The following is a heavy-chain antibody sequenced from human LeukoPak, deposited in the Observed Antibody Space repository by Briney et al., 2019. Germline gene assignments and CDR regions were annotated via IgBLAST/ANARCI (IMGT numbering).Heavy chain of an antibody. CDR3: AKERSSIPAAANC. CDR2: IGGSGDTT. V-gene: IGHV3-23*01. Sequence: GGSLRLSCAASGFTFSSYAMSWVRQAPGKGLEWVSTIGGSGDTTFYADSVRGRFTISRDNSNNTLYLQMSSLRAEDTAVYYCAKERSSIPAAANCWGQGTLVTVSS. J-gene: IGHJ4*02. D-gene: IGHD6-13*01. CDR1: GFTFSSYA.